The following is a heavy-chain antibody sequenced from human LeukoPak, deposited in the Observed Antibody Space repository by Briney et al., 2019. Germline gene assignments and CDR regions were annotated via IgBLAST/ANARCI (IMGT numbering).Heavy chain of an antibody. D-gene: IGHD3-22*01. CDR3: ARVPSDDSSGYYLGYFDY. J-gene: IGHJ4*02. Sequence: PGGSLRLSCAASGFTFSSYGMHWVRQAPGKGLEWVAVISYDGSNKYYADSVKGRFTISRDNSKNTLYLQMNSLRAEDTAVYYCARVPSDDSSGYYLGYFDYWGQGTLVTVSS. CDR1: GFTFSSYG. V-gene: IGHV3-30*03. CDR2: ISYDGSNK.